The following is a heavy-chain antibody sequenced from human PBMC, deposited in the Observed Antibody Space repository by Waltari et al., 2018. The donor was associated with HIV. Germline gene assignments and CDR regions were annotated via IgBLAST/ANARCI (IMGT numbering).Heavy chain of an antibody. CDR1: GFTFSDYY. CDR2: SSRIGSTI. J-gene: IGHJ6*02. Sequence: QVQLVESGGGLVKPGGSLRLSCAASGFTFSDYYMSWIRQAPGKGLGWVSYSSRIGSTIFYADSVRGRFTVSRDNAKNSLYLQMNSLRPEDTAVYYCARDWSIGRLPDYFYYGMDVWGQGTTVTVSS. D-gene: IGHD2-21*01. V-gene: IGHV3-11*01. CDR3: ARDWSIGRLPDYFYYGMDV.